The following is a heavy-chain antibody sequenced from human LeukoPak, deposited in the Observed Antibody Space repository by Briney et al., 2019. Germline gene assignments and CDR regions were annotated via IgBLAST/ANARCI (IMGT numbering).Heavy chain of an antibody. D-gene: IGHD4-17*01. CDR3: ARFVTTVTGWFDP. CDR2: IYYSGST. V-gene: IGHV4-31*03. Sequence: SETLSLTCTVSGGSISSGGYYWSWIRQHPGKGLEWIGYIYYSGSTYYNPSLKSRVTISVDTSKNQFSLKLSSVTAADTAVYYCARFVTTVTGWFDPWGQGTLVTVSS. CDR1: GGSISSGGYY. J-gene: IGHJ5*02.